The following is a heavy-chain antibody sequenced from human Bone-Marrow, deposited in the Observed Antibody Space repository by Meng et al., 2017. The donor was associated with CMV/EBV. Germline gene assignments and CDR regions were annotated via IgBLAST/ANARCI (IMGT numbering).Heavy chain of an antibody. CDR3: ARDGPYDFWSGYYSSNWFDP. CDR2: INPKNGGT. J-gene: IGHJ5*02. Sequence: ASVKVSCKASGNTFSGYYMHWVRQAPGQGLEWMGWINPKNGGTNYAQKFQGRVTMTRDTSISTAYMELSRLRSDDTAVYYCARDGPYDFWSGYYSSNWFDPWGQGTLVTVSS. D-gene: IGHD3-3*01. V-gene: IGHV1-2*02. CDR1: GNTFSGYY.